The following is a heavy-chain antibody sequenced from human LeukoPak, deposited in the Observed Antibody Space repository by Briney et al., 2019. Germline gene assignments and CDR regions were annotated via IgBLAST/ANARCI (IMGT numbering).Heavy chain of an antibody. Sequence: ASVKVSCKVSGYTLTELSMHWVRQAPGKGLEWMGGFDPEDGETIYAQKFQGRVTMTEDTSTDTAYKELSSLRSEDTAVYYCATKSIVGATWWIFDYWGQGTLVTVSS. CDR3: ATKSIVGATWWIFDY. CDR1: GYTLTELS. CDR2: FDPEDGET. V-gene: IGHV1-24*01. D-gene: IGHD1-26*01. J-gene: IGHJ4*02.